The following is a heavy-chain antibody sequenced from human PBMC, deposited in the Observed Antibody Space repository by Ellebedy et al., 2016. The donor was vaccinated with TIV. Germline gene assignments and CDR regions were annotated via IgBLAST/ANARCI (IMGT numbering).Heavy chain of an antibody. J-gene: IGHJ4*02. CDR2: ISGFEQTT. CDR3: TKDSGFVAALGTGF. V-gene: IGHV3-23*01. Sequence: GESLKISCAASGFTFSSYAMSWVRQAPGKGLEWFSGISGFEQTTHYADSVEGRFAISRDNSKNTLYLQMNSLRVEDTAVYYCTKDSGFVAALGTGFWGPGTLVTVSS. CDR1: GFTFSSYA. D-gene: IGHD6-13*01.